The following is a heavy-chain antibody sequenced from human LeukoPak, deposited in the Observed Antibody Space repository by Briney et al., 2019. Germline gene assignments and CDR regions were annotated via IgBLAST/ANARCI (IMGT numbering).Heavy chain of an antibody. CDR1: GFTFSSYG. J-gene: IGHJ3*02. D-gene: IGHD1-26*01. CDR2: ISYDGSNK. V-gene: IGHV3-30*18. CDR3: AKRSII. Sequence: GRSLRLSCAASGFTFSSYGMHWVRQAPGKGLEWVAVISYDGSNKYYADSVKGRFTISRDNSKNTLYLQMNSLRAEDTAVYYCAKRSIIWGQGTMVTVSS.